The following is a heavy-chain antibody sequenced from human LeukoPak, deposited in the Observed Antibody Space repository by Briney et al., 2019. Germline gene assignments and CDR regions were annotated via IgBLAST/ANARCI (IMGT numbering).Heavy chain of an antibody. J-gene: IGHJ6*02. CDR3: ARLFSRGWPYYYGLGA. V-gene: IGHV4-39*01. CDR1: GGSIDSSGSY. Sequence: PSETLSLTCTVPGGSIDSSGSYWGWIRQPPGKGLEWIGCVYYGGDAYYNPSLKSRVTISADLSKNQFSLSLISVTAADTALYYCARLFSRGWPYYYGLGAWGQGTTVTVSS. D-gene: IGHD6-19*01. CDR2: VYYGGDA.